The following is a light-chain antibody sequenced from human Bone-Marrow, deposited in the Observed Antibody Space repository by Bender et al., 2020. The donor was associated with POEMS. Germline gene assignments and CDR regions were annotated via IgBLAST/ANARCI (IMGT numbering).Light chain of an antibody. CDR1: SSNIGAPYD. V-gene: IGLV1-40*01. CDR3: QSYDSSLSGV. J-gene: IGLJ3*02. CDR2: GNS. Sequence: QSVLTQPPSVSGAPGQRVTISCTGSSSNIGAPYDVHWYQQVPGTAPKLLIYGNSNRPSGVPDRFSGSKSGTSASLAITGLQAEDEADYYCQSYDSSLSGVFGGGTKVTVL.